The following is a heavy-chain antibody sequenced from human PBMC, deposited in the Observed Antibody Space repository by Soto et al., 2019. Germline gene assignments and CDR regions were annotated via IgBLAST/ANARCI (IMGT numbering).Heavy chain of an antibody. D-gene: IGHD3-3*01. CDR3: ARDRAYDFWSGYLPYYYGMDV. V-gene: IGHV3-30-3*01. CDR2: ISYDGSNK. CDR1: GFTFSSYA. J-gene: IGHJ6*02. Sequence: GGSLRLSCAASGFTFSSYAMHWVCQAPGKGLEWVAVISYDGSNKYYADSVKGRFTISRDNSKNTLYLEMNSLRAEDTAVYYCARDRAYDFWSGYLPYYYGMDVWGQGTTVTVSS.